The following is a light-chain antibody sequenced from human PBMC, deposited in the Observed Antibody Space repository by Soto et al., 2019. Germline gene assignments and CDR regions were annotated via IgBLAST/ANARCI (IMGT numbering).Light chain of an antibody. CDR3: QQRSNGLT. V-gene: IGKV3-11*01. J-gene: IGKJ4*01. Sequence: EIGLTQSPATLSLSPGERATLSCRASQSVSSYLAWYQQKPGQAPRLLIYDASNRATGIPARFSGSGSGTDFTLTISSLEPEDFAVYYCQQRSNGLTFGGGTKVEIK. CDR2: DAS. CDR1: QSVSSY.